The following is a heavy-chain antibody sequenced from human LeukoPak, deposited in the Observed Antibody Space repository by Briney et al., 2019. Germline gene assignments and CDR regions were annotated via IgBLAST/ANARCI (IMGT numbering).Heavy chain of an antibody. V-gene: IGHV4-34*01. D-gene: IGHD4-17*01. CDR1: GGSFSGYY. J-gene: IGHJ4*02. Sequence: PSEILSLTCAVYGGSFSGYYWSWIRQPPGKGLEWIGEINHSGSTNYNPSLKSRVTISVDTSKNQFSLKLSSVTAADTAVYYCARGGYGDYDSAIDYWGQGTLVTVPS. CDR2: INHSGST. CDR3: ARGGYGDYDSAIDY.